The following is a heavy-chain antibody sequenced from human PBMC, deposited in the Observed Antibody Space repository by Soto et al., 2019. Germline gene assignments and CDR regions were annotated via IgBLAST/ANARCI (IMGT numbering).Heavy chain of an antibody. CDR3: AGGTGWLSDS. CDR1: GFNFNTYW. CDR2: IKQDGSEK. Sequence: EAHLVESGGGLVQPGGSLRLYCAASGFNFNTYWMSWVRQAPGKGLEWVAIIKQDGSEKLYVDSLEGRFTISRDNAKKSLYLQMDSLRVDDTAVYYCAGGTGWLSDSWGQGTLVIVSS. D-gene: IGHD3-9*01. J-gene: IGHJ4*02. V-gene: IGHV3-7*05.